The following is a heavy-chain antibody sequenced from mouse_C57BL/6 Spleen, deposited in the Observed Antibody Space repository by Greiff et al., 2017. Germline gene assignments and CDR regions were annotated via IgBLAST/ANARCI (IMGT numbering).Heavy chain of an antibody. CDR1: GFSLTSYG. CDR2: IWRGGST. V-gene: IGHV2-5*01. D-gene: IGHD2-3*01. CDR3: AKGGYYQDYDAMDY. J-gene: IGHJ4*01. Sequence: QVQLKESGPGLVQPSQSLSITCTVSGFSLTSYGVHWVRQSPGKGLEWLGVIWRGGSTDYNAAFMSRLSITKDNSKSQVFFKMNSLQADDTAIYYCAKGGYYQDYDAMDYWGQGTSVTVSS.